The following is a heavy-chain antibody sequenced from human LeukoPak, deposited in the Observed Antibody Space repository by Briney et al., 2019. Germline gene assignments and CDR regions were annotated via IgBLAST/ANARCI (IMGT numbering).Heavy chain of an antibody. CDR1: GYTFTGYY. D-gene: IGHD1-26*01. J-gene: IGHJ6*03. V-gene: IGHV1-2*02. CDR2: INPNSGGT. Sequence: ASVKVSCKASGYTFTGYYMHWVRQAPGQGLEWMGWINPNSGGTNYAQKFQGGVTMTRDTSISTAYMELSRLRSDDTAVYYCARGWSGSYYSHYYYYMDVWGKGTTVTVSS. CDR3: ARGWSGSYYSHYYYYMDV.